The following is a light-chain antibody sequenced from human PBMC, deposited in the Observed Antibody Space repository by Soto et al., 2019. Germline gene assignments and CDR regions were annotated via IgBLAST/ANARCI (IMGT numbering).Light chain of an antibody. Sequence: EIVLTQSPGTLSLSPGESATLSCRANQVVSSSYLAWYQQKPGQAPRLLIYHAPDRATGVPDRFSGSGSGTDFALTITRLEPEDFALFYCQQYGTFPFSFGQGTKLEIK. CDR3: QQYGTFPFS. CDR1: QVVSSSY. J-gene: IGKJ2*01. V-gene: IGKV3-20*01. CDR2: HAP.